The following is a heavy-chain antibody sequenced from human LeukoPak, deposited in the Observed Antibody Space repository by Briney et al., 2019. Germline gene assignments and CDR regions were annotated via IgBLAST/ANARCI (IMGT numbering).Heavy chain of an antibody. V-gene: IGHV4-61*01. CDR1: GGSVSSGTYY. CDR3: TRSTNLEAFDI. D-gene: IGHD2-8*01. Sequence: PPETLSLTCTVSGGSVSSGTYYWSWIRQPPGKGLEWIGYTYYSGSTNYNPSLKSRVTVSVDTSKNQCSLKLSSVTTADTAVYYCTRSTNLEAFDIWGQGTMVTVSS. CDR2: TYYSGST. J-gene: IGHJ3*02.